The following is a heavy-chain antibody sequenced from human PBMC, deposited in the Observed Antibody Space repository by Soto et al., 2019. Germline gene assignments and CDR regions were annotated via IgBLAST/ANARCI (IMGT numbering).Heavy chain of an antibody. CDR1: GDSVSTTISA. V-gene: IGHV6-1*01. CDR2: TYYRSKWVY. Sequence: KQSQTLSLTCAISGDSVSTTISAWNWVRQSPSGGLEWLGRTYYRSKWVYDYATSVKGRISVNADTSKNQFSLQLSSVTPDDTAVYYCASSNHPHGMDVWGQGTTVTVSS. J-gene: IGHJ6*02. CDR3: ASSNHPHGMDV.